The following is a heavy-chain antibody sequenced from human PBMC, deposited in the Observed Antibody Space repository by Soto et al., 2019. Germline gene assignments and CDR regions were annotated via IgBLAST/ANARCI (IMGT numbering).Heavy chain of an antibody. CDR2: INAGNGNT. J-gene: IGHJ4*02. D-gene: IGHD3-22*01. Sequence: GSVKVSCKASGYTFTSYSMHWVRQAPVQSLEWMGWINAGNGNTKYSQKFQGRVTITRDTSASTAYMELSSLRSEDTAVYYCARWGTLGYCGGGSCLYYYDSSGYYGYWGQGTLVTVSS. V-gene: IGHV1-3*01. CDR3: ARWGTLGYCGGGSCLYYYDSSGYYGY. CDR1: GYTFTSYS.